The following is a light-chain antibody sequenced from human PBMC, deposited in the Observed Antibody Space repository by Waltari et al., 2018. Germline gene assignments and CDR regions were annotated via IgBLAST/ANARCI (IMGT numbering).Light chain of an antibody. V-gene: IGKV3-11*01. CDR1: QTVGTH. J-gene: IGKJ3*01. CDR3: QHRDNWLFT. Sequence: EIVLTPSPVTLSLSPGERATLSCRASQTVGTHLAWYQHKPGQAPRLLIYNASLRASGIPARFSGSGSGTDFTLTISHLEPEDFAFYYCQHRDNWLFTFGPGTKVEVK. CDR2: NAS.